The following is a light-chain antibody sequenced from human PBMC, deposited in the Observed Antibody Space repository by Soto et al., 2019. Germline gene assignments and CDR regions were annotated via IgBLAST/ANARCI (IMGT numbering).Light chain of an antibody. CDR1: QSVSRN. CDR2: RAS. J-gene: IGKJ1*01. CDR3: QQRTDWHRT. Sequence: EVVLTQSPATLYLSPGERATLSCRASQSVSRNLAWYQQKPGQAPRLLIYRASTSATGIPARFSGSGSGTDFSLSISSLQPEAFAVYYCQQRTDWHRTFGQGTKVEVK. V-gene: IGKV3-11*01.